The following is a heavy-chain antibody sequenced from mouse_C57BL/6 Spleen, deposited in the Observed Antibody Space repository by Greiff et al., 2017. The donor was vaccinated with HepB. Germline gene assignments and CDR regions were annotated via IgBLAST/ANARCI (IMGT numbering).Heavy chain of an antibody. CDR1: GFTFSDYG. CDR3: ARGYTLFAY. J-gene: IGHJ3*01. V-gene: IGHV5-17*01. D-gene: IGHD2-2*01. CDR2: ISSGSSTI. Sequence: EVQLVESGGGLVKPGGSLKLSCAASGFTFSDYGMHWVRQAPEKGLEWVAYISSGSSTIYYADTVKGRFTISRDNAKNTLFLQMTSLRSEDTAMYYCARGYTLFAYWGQGTLVTVSA.